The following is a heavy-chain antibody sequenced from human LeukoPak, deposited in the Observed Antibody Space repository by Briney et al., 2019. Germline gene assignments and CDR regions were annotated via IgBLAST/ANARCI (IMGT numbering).Heavy chain of an antibody. CDR3: ARSRWERTTSSFDY. CDR2: IIPIFGTA. V-gene: IGHV1-69*05. Sequence: SVKVSCKASGGTFSSYAISWVRQAPGQGLKWMGGIIPIFGTANYAQKFQGRVTITTDESTSTAYMELSSLRSEDTAVYYCARSRWERTTSSFDYWGQGTLVTVSS. J-gene: IGHJ4*02. CDR1: GGTFSSYA. D-gene: IGHD1-26*01.